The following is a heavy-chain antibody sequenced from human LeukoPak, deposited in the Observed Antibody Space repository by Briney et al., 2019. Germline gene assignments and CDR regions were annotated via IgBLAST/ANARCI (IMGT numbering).Heavy chain of an antibody. CDR3: ARGRGNWNDVSFDY. Sequence: ASVKVSCKASGYTFTGYYMHWVRQAPGQGLMWMGWINPNSGGTNYAQKCQGRVTMTRDTSISTAYMELSRLRSDDTAVYYCARGRGNWNDVSFDYWGQGTLVTVSS. J-gene: IGHJ4*02. CDR1: GYTFTGYY. V-gene: IGHV1-2*02. CDR2: INPNSGGT. D-gene: IGHD1-1*01.